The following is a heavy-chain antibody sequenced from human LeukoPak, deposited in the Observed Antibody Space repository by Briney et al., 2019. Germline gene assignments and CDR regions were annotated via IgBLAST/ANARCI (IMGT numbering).Heavy chain of an antibody. CDR1: GYTFTSYY. Sequence: GASVKVSCKASGYTFTSYYMHWVRQAPGQGLEWMGIINPSGGSTNYADSVKGRFTISRDTSKNTLYLQMNSLRAEDTAVYYCARLSANSSAYFFDYWGQGTLVTVSS. J-gene: IGHJ4*02. CDR3: ARLSANSSAYFFDY. D-gene: IGHD3-22*01. V-gene: IGHV1-46*04. CDR2: INPSGGST.